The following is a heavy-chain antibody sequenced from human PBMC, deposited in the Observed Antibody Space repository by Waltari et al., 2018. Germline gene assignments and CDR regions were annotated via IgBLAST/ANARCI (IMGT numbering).Heavy chain of an antibody. D-gene: IGHD4-17*01. Sequence: QVQLQESGPGLVKPSETLSLTRPVSGGSISSYYWSWIRQPPGKGLEWIGYIYYSGSTNYNPSLKSRVTISVDTSKNQFSLKLSSVTAADTAVYYCARSTPFDYWGQGTLVTVSS. CDR2: IYYSGST. CDR1: GGSISSYY. V-gene: IGHV4-59*01. CDR3: ARSTPFDY. J-gene: IGHJ4*02.